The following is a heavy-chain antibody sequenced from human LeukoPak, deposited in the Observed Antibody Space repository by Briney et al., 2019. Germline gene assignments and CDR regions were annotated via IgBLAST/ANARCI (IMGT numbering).Heavy chain of an antibody. CDR1: GYTFASYD. V-gene: IGHV1-8*03. CDR3: ARGGGLTIWRLDP. D-gene: IGHD3-9*01. Sequence: GASVKVSCKASGYTFASYDINWVRHATGQGLEWMGWMNPNSGNTGYAQKFQGRVTITKNTSISTAYMELSSLRSEDTAVYYCARGGGLTIWRLDPWGQGTLVTVSS. J-gene: IGHJ5*02. CDR2: MNPNSGNT.